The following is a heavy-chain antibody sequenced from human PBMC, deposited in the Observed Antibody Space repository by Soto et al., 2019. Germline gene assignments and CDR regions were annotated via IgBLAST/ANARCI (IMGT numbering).Heavy chain of an antibody. CDR2: IYYSGST. J-gene: IGHJ1*01. CDR1: GGSISSYY. Sequence: SETLSLTCTVSGGSISSYYWSWIRQPPGKGLEWIGYIYYSGSTNYNPSLKSRVTISVDTSKNQFSLKLSSVTAADTAVYYCARSGFSGWDHAEYFQHWGQGTLVTVSS. CDR3: ARSGFSGWDHAEYFQH. V-gene: IGHV4-59*01. D-gene: IGHD6-19*01.